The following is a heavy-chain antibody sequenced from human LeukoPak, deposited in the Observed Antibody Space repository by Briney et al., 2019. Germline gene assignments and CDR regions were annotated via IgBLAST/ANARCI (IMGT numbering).Heavy chain of an antibody. CDR1: GGSISSGSYY. D-gene: IGHD2-15*01. CDR3: ARALGYCSGGSCYQPDY. Sequence: SETLSPTCTVSGGSISSGSYYWSWIRQPAGKGLEWIGRIYTSGSTNYNPSLGSRVTISIDTSKNQFSLKLSSVTAADTAVYYCARALGYCSGGSCYQPDYWGQGTLVTVSS. CDR2: IYTSGST. J-gene: IGHJ4*02. V-gene: IGHV4-61*02.